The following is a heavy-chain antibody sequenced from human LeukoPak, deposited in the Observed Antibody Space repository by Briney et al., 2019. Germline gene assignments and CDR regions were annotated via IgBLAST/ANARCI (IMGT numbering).Heavy chain of an antibody. CDR1: GGSISSGSYY. CDR2: IYTSGST. Sequence: SETLSLTCTVSGGSISSGSYYWSWIRQPAGKGLEWIGRIYTSGSTNYNPSLKSRVTISVDTSKNQFSLKLSSVTAADTAVYYCARVGEVAQGDMDVWGKGTTVTVSS. V-gene: IGHV4-61*02. CDR3: ARVGEVAQGDMDV. J-gene: IGHJ6*03.